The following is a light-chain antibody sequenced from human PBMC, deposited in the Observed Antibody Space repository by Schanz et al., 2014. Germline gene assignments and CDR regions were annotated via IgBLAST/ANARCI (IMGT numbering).Light chain of an antibody. CDR1: QSVSHNY. CDR3: QQRFNWPLT. V-gene: IGKV3D-20*02. J-gene: IGKJ4*01. Sequence: EIVLTQFPGTLSLSPGERATLSCRASQSVSHNYLAWYQQKPGQAPRLLIYGASSRATGTPDRFSGSGSGTDFTLTITSLEPEDFVVYYCQQRFNWPLTFGGGTKVEIK. CDR2: GAS.